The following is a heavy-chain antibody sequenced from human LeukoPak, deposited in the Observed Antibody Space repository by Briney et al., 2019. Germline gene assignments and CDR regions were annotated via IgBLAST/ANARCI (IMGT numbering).Heavy chain of an antibody. Sequence: ASVKVSCKASGYSFTGYNMYWVRQAPGQGLEWMGWINPNSGDTNYVQKVQGRVTMTRDTSITTAYMELSRLRSDDTAVYYCGKQLIYYYYGMDVWGQGTTVTVSS. CDR3: GKQLIYYYYGMDV. CDR1: GYSFTGYN. J-gene: IGHJ6*02. CDR2: INPNSGDT. V-gene: IGHV1-2*02. D-gene: IGHD6-13*01.